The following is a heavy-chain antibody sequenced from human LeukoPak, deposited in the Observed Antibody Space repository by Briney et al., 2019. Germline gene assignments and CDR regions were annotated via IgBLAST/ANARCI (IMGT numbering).Heavy chain of an antibody. V-gene: IGHV1-8*03. J-gene: IGHJ4*02. D-gene: IGHD3-3*01. CDR2: MNPNSGNT. CDR1: GYTFTSYD. CDR3: ARGPHYDFWSGYYI. Sequence: GASVXVSCKASGYTFTSYDINWVRQATGQGLEWMGWMNPNSGNTGYAQKFQGRVTITRNTSISTAYMELSSLRSEDTAVYYCARGPHYDFWSGYYIWGQGTLVTVSS.